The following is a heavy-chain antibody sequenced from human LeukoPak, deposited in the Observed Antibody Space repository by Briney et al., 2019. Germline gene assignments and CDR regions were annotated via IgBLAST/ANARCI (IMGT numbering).Heavy chain of an antibody. CDR1: GFMFGYYW. V-gene: IGHV3-7*01. J-gene: IGHJ4*02. CDR3: ARDGAPDAHCSSTSCAIR. D-gene: IGHD2-2*01. Sequence: PGGSLRLSCAASGFMFGYYWMSWVRQAPGKGLEWVANINQDGSEKYYADSVKGRFTISRDNAKNSLYLQMNSLRAEDTAVYYCARDGAPDAHCSSTSCAIRWGQGTLVTVSS. CDR2: INQDGSEK.